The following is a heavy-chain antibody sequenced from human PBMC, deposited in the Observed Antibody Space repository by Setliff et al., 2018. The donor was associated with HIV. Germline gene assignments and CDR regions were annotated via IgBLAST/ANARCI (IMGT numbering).Heavy chain of an antibody. J-gene: IGHJ4*02. Sequence: ASVKVSCKASGYTFTSYYMHWVRQAPGQGLEWMGIINPSGGSTSYAQKFQGRVTMTRDTSTSTVYMELSSPRSEDTAVYYCARAGKRITIFGVVIIPVRVGDYFDYWGQGTLVTVSS. CDR1: GYTFTSYY. CDR3: ARAGKRITIFGVVIIPVRVGDYFDY. CDR2: INPSGGST. D-gene: IGHD3-3*01. V-gene: IGHV1-46*03.